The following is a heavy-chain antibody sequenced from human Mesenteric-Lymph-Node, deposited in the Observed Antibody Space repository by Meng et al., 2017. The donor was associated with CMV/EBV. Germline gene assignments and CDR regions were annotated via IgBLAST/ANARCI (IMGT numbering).Heavy chain of an antibody. D-gene: IGHD3-10*01. CDR2: ISSSSSYI. J-gene: IGHJ4*02. V-gene: IGHV3-21*01. CDR3: ARSTASGTDYWD. CDR1: GFTFSIYN. Sequence: GGSLRLSCAASGFTFSIYNMNWVRQAPGKGLEWVSSISSSSSYIYYADSLKGRFTISRDNAKSILYLQMHSLRAEDTAVYYCARSTASGTDYWDWGQGTLVTVSS.